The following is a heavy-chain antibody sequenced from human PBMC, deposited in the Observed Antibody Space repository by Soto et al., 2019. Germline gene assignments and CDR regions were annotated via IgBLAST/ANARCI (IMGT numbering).Heavy chain of an antibody. J-gene: IGHJ5*02. CDR3: ARGLYSSSYQPFDP. V-gene: IGHV4-31*03. D-gene: IGHD6-6*01. Sequence: SETLSLTCTVSGGSISSGGYYWGWIRQHPGKGLEWIGYIYYSGSTYYNPSLKSRVTISVDTSKNQFSLKLSSVTAADTAVYYCARGLYSSSYQPFDPWGQGTLVTVSS. CDR2: IYYSGST. CDR1: GGSISSGGYY.